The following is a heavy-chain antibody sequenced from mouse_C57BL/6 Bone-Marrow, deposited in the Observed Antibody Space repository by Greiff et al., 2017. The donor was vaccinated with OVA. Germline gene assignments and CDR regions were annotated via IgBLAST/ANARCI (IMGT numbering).Heavy chain of an antibody. J-gene: IGHJ4*01. CDR2: SRNKANDYTT. Sequence: EVQRVESGGGLVQSGRSLRLSCATSGFTFSDFYMEWVRQDPGKGLEWIGASRNKANDYTTKYSVTGKGRFIVSRDTSKSILYLQMNALRAEDTAIYYCARASSMDYWGQGTSVTVSS. V-gene: IGHV7-1*01. CDR3: ARASSMDY. D-gene: IGHD1-1*01. CDR1: GFTFSDFY.